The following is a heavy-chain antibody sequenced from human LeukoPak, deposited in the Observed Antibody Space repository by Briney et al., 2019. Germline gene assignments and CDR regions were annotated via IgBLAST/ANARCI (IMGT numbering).Heavy chain of an antibody. D-gene: IGHD6-19*01. J-gene: IGHJ4*02. V-gene: IGHV3-30*01. CDR1: GFTFSSYA. CDR3: AREGSSSSFDY. Sequence: GRSLRLSCAASGFTFSSYAMHWVRQAPGKGLEWVAITSYDGSNKNYVDSVKARFTISRDNSKNTLYLQMNSLRTEGTAVYFCAREGSSSSFDYWGQGTLVTVSS. CDR2: TSYDGSNK.